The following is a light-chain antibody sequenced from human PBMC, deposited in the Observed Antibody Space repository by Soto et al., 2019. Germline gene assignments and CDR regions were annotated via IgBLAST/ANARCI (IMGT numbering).Light chain of an antibody. Sequence: ETVLTQSPGTLSFSPGERATLSCRASQSVSSDYLAWYQHKPGQAPRLLIHGASGRATGIPDRFSGSGSGTDFTLTISRLEPEDFGVYYCQQYGRPFGQGTKVDIK. CDR2: GAS. V-gene: IGKV3-20*01. CDR1: QSVSSDY. J-gene: IGKJ1*01. CDR3: QQYGRP.